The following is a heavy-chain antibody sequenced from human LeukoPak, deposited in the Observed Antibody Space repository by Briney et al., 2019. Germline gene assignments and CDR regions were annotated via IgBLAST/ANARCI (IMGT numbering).Heavy chain of an antibody. D-gene: IGHD3-10*01. CDR1: GFTVSHYY. Sequence: GGSLRLSCAASGFTVSHYYMTWVRQAPGKGLECVSVIYSGGSTYSADSVKGRFTISRDNSRNMVYLQVSSLRAEDTAVYYCARTRGSHPSPFDSWGQGTLVTVSS. CDR2: IYSGGST. CDR3: ARTRGSHPSPFDS. V-gene: IGHV3-53*01. J-gene: IGHJ4*02.